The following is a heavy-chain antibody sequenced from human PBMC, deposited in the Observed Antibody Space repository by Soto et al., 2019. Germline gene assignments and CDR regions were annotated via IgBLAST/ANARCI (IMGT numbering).Heavy chain of an antibody. D-gene: IGHD1-1*01. J-gene: IGHJ6*02. CDR3: ARSPKSITTLERVRYYYGMDV. V-gene: IGHV1-69*01. CDR2: IIPIFVTA. Sequence: QVQLVQSGAEVKKPGSSVKVSCKASGGTFSSYAISWVRQAPGQGLEWMGGIIPIFVTANYAQKFQGRVTITADESTSTAYMKLSSQRSEDTAVYYCARSPKSITTLERVRYYYGMDVWGQGTTATVSS. CDR1: GGTFSSYA.